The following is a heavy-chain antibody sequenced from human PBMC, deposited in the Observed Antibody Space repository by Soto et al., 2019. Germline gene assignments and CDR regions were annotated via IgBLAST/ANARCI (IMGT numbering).Heavy chain of an antibody. D-gene: IGHD3-22*01. CDR2: IHNSGTS. Sequence: SETLSLTCTVSGDTSTSYYWGWIRQAPGRGLEWIGHIHNSGTSTHNPSLNGRVTISIDMSKKQFSLKLTSLTSADTAVYYCARDFYDSVGYTWFDSWSQGTLVTVSS. J-gene: IGHJ5*01. V-gene: IGHV4-59*01. CDR1: GDTSTSYY. CDR3: ARDFYDSVGYTWFDS.